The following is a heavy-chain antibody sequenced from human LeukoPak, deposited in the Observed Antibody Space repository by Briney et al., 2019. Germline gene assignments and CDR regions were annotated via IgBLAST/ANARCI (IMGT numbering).Heavy chain of an antibody. CDR1: GFTFSNYA. D-gene: IGHD3-9*01. CDR2: IVGSGGST. V-gene: IGHV3-23*01. CDR3: AKWGDYDFLTGYYDSDY. J-gene: IGHJ4*02. Sequence: GGSLRLSCAASGFTFSNYAMSWVRQAPGKGLEWVSAIVGSGGSTYYADSVKGRFTISRDNPKNTLYLQMNSLRAEDTAVYYCAKWGDYDFLTGYYDSDYWGQGILVTVSS.